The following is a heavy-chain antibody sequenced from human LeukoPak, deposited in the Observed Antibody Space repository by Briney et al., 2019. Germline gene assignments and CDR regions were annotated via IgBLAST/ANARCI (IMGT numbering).Heavy chain of an antibody. CDR3: LRDRPVWGQLWSTIDY. D-gene: IGHD5-18*01. J-gene: IGHJ4*02. CDR1: GYTFTSYY. Sequence: ASVKVSCKAAGYTFTSYYMHWLRQAPAQGLEWMGIINPSGGSRSYAHKFQGRVTNTNDTSTSQDYLELRSQRSEDTAVLYCLRDRPVWGQLWSTIDYCGQGTLVTPSS. CDR2: INPSGGSR. V-gene: IGHV1-46*01.